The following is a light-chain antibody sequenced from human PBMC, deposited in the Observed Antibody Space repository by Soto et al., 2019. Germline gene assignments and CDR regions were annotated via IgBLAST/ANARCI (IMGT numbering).Light chain of an antibody. CDR3: QQYGSSAWT. Sequence: EIVLTQSPGTLSLSPGERATLSCRASQNVSSSYLAWYQQKPGQAPRLLIYGASSRATGIPDRFSGSGSGTDFTLTISRLEPEDFAVYYCQQYGSSAWTFGQGTKGISN. CDR2: GAS. CDR1: QNVSSSY. V-gene: IGKV3-20*01. J-gene: IGKJ1*01.